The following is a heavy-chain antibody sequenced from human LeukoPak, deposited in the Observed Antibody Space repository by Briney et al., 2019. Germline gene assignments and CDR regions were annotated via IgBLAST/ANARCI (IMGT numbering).Heavy chain of an antibody. J-gene: IGHJ6*04. CDR3: ARSATGRGMDV. CDR2: ISSSGSTT. V-gene: IGHV3-48*03. Sequence: GGSLRLSCVASGFTLNTYDINWVRQAPGRGLEGVSHISSSGSTTYYADSVKGRFTVSRDNAKSSLYLQMNSLRAEDTAVYYCARSATGRGMDVWGKGTTVTVSS. D-gene: IGHD7-27*01. CDR1: GFTLNTYD.